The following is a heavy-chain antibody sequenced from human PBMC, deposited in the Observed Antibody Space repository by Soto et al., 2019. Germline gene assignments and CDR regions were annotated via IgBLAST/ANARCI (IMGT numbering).Heavy chain of an antibody. CDR1: GYTFSSFS. CDR2: ITSYNSQT. V-gene: IGHV1-18*01. D-gene: IGHD1-20*01. CDR3: ARGSDRFNWNDPWDY. Sequence: QVQLVQSGAEVKKPGASVKVSCKASGYTFSSFSISWVRQAPGQGLEWLGWITSYNSQTRYAQKLQGRATLTTATSTTTACMELRSLKFDDTAVYYCARGSDRFNWNDPWDYWGQGTLVTVSS. J-gene: IGHJ4*02.